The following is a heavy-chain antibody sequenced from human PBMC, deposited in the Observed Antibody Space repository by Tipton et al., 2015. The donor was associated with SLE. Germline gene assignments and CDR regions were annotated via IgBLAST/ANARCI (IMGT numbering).Heavy chain of an antibody. Sequence: GLVKPSETLSLTCTVSGGSISSSTYYWAWIRQPPGKGLEWIGSLYFSGSTYYNPSLKSRVTISVDTSKNQFSLKLSSVTAADTAVYYCARLDIVVVVAATSAFDIWSQGTMFTVSS. J-gene: IGHJ3*02. CDR3: ARLDIVVVVAATSAFDI. V-gene: IGHV4-39*01. CDR2: LYFSGST. CDR1: GGSISSSTYY. D-gene: IGHD2-15*01.